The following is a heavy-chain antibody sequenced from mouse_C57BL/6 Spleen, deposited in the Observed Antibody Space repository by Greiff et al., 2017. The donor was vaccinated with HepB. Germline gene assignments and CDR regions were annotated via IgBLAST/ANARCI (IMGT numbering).Heavy chain of an antibody. J-gene: IGHJ4*01. CDR1: GYTFTSYW. CDR3: ARSGYSNYYAMDY. D-gene: IGHD2-5*01. Sequence: QVQLQQPGAELVMPGASVKLSCKASGYTFTSYWMHWVKQRPGQGLEWIGEIDPSDSYTNYNQKFKGKSTLTVDKSSSTAYMQLGSLTSEDSAVYYCARSGYSNYYAMDYWGQGTSVTVSS. V-gene: IGHV1-69*01. CDR2: IDPSDSYT.